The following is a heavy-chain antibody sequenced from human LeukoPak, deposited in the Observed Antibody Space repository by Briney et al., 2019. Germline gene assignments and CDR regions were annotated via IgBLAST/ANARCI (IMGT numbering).Heavy chain of an antibody. J-gene: IGHJ4*02. V-gene: IGHV4-38-2*02. Sequence: PSETLSLTCTVSNYSISSDYYWGWLRQPPGKGLEWIGSLFHSGTIYYTPSLKSRVTTSVDTSNNRFSLKLMSVTAADTAVYYCARATRPRGDFDYWGQGTLVTVSS. CDR2: LFHSGTI. D-gene: IGHD6-6*01. CDR1: NYSISSDYY. CDR3: ARATRPRGDFDY.